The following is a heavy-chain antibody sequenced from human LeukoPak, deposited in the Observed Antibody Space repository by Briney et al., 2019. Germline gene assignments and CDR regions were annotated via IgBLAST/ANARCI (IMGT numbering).Heavy chain of an antibody. D-gene: IGHD2-15*01. J-gene: IGHJ6*02. CDR1: GFIFSSYA. Sequence: GGSLRLSCAASGFIFSSYAMHWVRQAPGKGLEWVAVISYDGSNKYYADSVKGRFTISRDNSKNTLYLQMNSLRAEDTAVYYCARDLMTGGPLLPGYYYGMDVWGQGTTVTVSS. V-gene: IGHV3-30*14. CDR2: ISYDGSNK. CDR3: ARDLMTGGPLLPGYYYGMDV.